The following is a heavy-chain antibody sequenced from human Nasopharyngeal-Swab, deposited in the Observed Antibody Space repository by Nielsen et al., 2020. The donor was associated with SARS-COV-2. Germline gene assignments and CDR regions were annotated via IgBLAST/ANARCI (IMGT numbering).Heavy chain of an antibody. J-gene: IGHJ6*02. D-gene: IGHD5-12*01. CDR2: ISGADDST. V-gene: IGHV3-23*01. CDR1: GFIFKNYA. Sequence: GESLKISCSASGFIFKNYAMNWVRQAPGRGLEWVSAISGADDSTKYADSVKGRFTISRDNSKNTLDLQMNSLRAEDTAMYYCAKDCDSGDDSGEYYHYYGMDVWGQGTSVTVS. CDR3: AKDCDSGDDSGEYYHYYGMDV.